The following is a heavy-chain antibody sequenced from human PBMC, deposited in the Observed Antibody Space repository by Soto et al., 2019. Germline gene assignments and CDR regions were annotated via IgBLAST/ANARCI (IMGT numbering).Heavy chain of an antibody. D-gene: IGHD2-15*01. CDR2: INPSGCST. Sequence: GASVKVSCKASGYTFTSYYIHWVRQAPGQGLERMRIINPSGCSTSYAQKFQGRVTMTRDTSTSTVYMELSSLRSEDTAVYYCARVYCSGGSCYGIDYWGQGTLVTVSS. CDR1: GYTFTSYY. J-gene: IGHJ4*02. CDR3: ARVYCSGGSCYGIDY. V-gene: IGHV1-46*01.